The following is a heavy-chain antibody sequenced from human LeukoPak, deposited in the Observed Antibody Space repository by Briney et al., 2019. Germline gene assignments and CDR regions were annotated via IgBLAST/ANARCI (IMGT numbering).Heavy chain of an antibody. Sequence: SETLSLTCTVSGSSISSYYWSWIRQPPGKGLEWIGYIYYSGSTNYNPSLKSRVTISVDTSKNQFSLKLSSVTAADTAVYYCARDYYDSSGYYSLFGYWGQGTLVTVSS. CDR2: IYYSGST. V-gene: IGHV4-59*01. D-gene: IGHD3-22*01. J-gene: IGHJ4*02. CDR1: GSSISSYY. CDR3: ARDYYDSSGYYSLFGY.